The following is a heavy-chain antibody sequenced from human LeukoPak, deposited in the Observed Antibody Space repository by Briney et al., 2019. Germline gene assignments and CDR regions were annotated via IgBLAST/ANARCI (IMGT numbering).Heavy chain of an antibody. D-gene: IGHD6-19*01. CDR2: IYYSGST. Sequence: PSETLSLTCTVFGGSISSYYWSWIRQPPGKGLEWIGYIYYSGSTNYNPSLKSRVTISVDTSKNQFSLKLSSVTAADTAVYYCARDRVSSGWYYWYFDLWGRGTLVTVSS. CDR1: GGSISSYY. J-gene: IGHJ2*01. V-gene: IGHV4-59*01. CDR3: ARDRVSSGWYYWYFDL.